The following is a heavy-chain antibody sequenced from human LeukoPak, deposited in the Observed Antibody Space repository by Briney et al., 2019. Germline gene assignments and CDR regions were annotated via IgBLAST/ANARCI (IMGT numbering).Heavy chain of an antibody. Sequence: GGSLRLSCAGSGFTFSSYWMTWVRQAPGKGLGWVANIKQDGSEKYYVDSVKGRFTIPRDNAKNSLYLQMNSLRAEDTAVYYCVREARESGGFDYWGQGTLVTVSS. CDR3: VREARESGGFDY. CDR1: GFTFSSYW. V-gene: IGHV3-7*01. CDR2: IKQDGSEK. D-gene: IGHD5-24*01. J-gene: IGHJ4*02.